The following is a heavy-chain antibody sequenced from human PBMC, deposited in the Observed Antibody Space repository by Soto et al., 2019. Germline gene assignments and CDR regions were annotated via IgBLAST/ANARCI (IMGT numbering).Heavy chain of an antibody. Sequence: GGSLRLSCAASGFTFSNAWMNWVRQAPGKGLEWVGRIKSKTDGGTTDYAAPVKGRFTISRDDSKNTLYLQMNSLKTEDTAVYYCTTDPPYIVVVPAAVRGYWGQGTLVTVSS. J-gene: IGHJ4*02. D-gene: IGHD2-2*01. CDR3: TTDPPYIVVVPAAVRGY. CDR2: IKSKTDGGTT. V-gene: IGHV3-15*07. CDR1: GFTFSNAW.